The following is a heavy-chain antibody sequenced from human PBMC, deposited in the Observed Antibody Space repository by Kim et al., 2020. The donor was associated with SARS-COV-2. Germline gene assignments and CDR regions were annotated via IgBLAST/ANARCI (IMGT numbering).Heavy chain of an antibody. J-gene: IGHJ4*02. Sequence: YADSVKGRFTISRDNAKNSLYLQMNSLRAEDTALYYCARGDSGSYWFIRYWGQGTLVTVSS. V-gene: IGHV3-20*03. D-gene: IGHD1-26*01. CDR3: ARGDSGSYWFIRY.